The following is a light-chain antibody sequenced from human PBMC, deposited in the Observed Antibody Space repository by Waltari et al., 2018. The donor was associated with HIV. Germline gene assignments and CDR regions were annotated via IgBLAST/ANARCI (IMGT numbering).Light chain of an antibody. J-gene: IGLJ3*02. CDR3: CSFVGSSTSWV. Sequence: QSVLTQVASVSGSPGQSITISCSGTSSDVGSYNLFSWYQQHPGKAPKLIIYEVRKRPAGVSSRFSGSRSGNTASLTISGLQGEDEADYYCCSFVGSSTSWVFGGGTKLTVL. V-gene: IGLV2-23*02. CDR2: EVR. CDR1: SSDVGSYNL.